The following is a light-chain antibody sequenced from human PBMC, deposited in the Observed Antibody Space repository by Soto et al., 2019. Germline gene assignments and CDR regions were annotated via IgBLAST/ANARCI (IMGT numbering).Light chain of an antibody. CDR3: QQYNNRST. J-gene: IGKJ1*01. CDR2: KAS. CDR1: QTISSW. V-gene: IGKV1-5*03. Sequence: DIQMTQSPSTLSASVGDRVTITCRASQTISSWFAWYQQKPGHAPKLLLYKASNLESGVPSRVSGSVSGTEFTLTISSMQQDEFATYDCQQYNNRSTFGQGTNV.